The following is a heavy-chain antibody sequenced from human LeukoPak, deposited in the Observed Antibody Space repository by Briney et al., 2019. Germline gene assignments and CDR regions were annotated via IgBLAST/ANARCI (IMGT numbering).Heavy chain of an antibody. CDR2: ITSGGST. J-gene: IGHJ4*02. Sequence: GGSLRLSCAASGFTFSSYVMSWVRQAPGKGLEWVSTITSGGSTYYGDSVKGRFTISRDNSKNTLYLQMNSLRAEDTAVYYCAKSQGPPKGGTDCWGQGTLVTVSS. CDR1: GFTFSSYV. CDR3: AKSQGPPKGGTDC. D-gene: IGHD3-16*01. V-gene: IGHV3-23*01.